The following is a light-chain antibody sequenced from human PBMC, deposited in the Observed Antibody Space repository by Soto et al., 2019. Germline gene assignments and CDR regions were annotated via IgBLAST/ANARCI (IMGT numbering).Light chain of an antibody. CDR3: NSYTSSSTYV. J-gene: IGLJ1*01. CDR1: SSDVGGFNY. Sequence: QSALTQPASVSGSPGQSITISCTGTSSDVGGFNYVSWYQQHPGKAPKLMIYDVTNRPSGVSYRFSGSKSGTTASLTISGLQAEDEAGYYCNSYTSSSTYVFGTGTKVTVL. V-gene: IGLV2-14*03. CDR2: DVT.